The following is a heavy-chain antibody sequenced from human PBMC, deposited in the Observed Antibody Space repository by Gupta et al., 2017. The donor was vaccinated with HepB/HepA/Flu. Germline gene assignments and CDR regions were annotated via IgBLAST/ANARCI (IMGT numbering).Heavy chain of an antibody. V-gene: IGHV4-34*01. CDR2: INHSGST. D-gene: IGHD3-22*01. CDR1: GGSFSGYY. Sequence: QVQLQQWGAGLLKPSETLSLTCAVYGGSFSGYYWSWIRQPPGKGLEWIGEINHSGSTNYNPSLKSRVTISVDTSKNQFSLKLSSVTAADTAVYYCARALPVVVSPAFDYWGQGTLVTVSS. CDR3: ARALPVVVSPAFDY. J-gene: IGHJ4*02.